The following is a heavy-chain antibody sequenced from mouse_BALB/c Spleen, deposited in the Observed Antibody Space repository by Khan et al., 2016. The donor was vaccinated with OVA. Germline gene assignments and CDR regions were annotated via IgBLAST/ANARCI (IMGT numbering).Heavy chain of an antibody. Sequence: QIQLVQSGPELKKPGETVKISCKASGYTFTNYGMNWVKQAPGKGLKWMGWINTYTGEPTYADDFKGRFAFSLVTSASTAYLQINNLKNEDTATYFCARGELGGDAMDYWGQGTSVTVSS. D-gene: IGHD4-1*01. CDR1: GYTFTNYG. V-gene: IGHV9-3-1*01. CDR2: INTYTGEP. J-gene: IGHJ4*01. CDR3: ARGELGGDAMDY.